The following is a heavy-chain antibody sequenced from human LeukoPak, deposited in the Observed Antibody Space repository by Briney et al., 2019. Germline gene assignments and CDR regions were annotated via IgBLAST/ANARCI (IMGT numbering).Heavy chain of an antibody. V-gene: IGHV4-34*01. CDR2: INHSGST. CDR3: ARPPKYSSSWYWFDP. CDR1: GGSFSGYY. Sequence: SETLSLTCAVYGGSFSGYYWSWIRQPPGKGLEWIGEINHSGSTNYNPSLKSRVTISVGTSKNQFSLKLSSVTAADTAVYNCARPPKYSSSWYWFDPWGQGTLVTVSS. D-gene: IGHD6-13*01. J-gene: IGHJ5*02.